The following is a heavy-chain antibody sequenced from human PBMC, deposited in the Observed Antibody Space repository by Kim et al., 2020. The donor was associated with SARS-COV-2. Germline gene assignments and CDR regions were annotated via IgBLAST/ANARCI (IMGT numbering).Heavy chain of an antibody. J-gene: IGHJ4*02. D-gene: IGHD4-4*01. CDR3: ARGSGNSGNFDY. V-gene: IGHV4-31*02. Sequence: YYNPSLKSRVTISVDTSKNQFSLKLSSVTAADTAVYYCARGSGNSGNFDYWGQGTLVTVSS.